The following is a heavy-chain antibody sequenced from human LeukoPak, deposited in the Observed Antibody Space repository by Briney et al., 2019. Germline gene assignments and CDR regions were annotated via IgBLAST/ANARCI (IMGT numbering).Heavy chain of an antibody. V-gene: IGHV4-59*11. CDR1: GGSISSHY. D-gene: IGHD3-10*01. CDR3: ARAIWYGSGTTAFDS. J-gene: IGHJ4*02. CDR2: IYYSGST. Sequence: PSETLSLTCTVSGGSISSHYWSWIRQPPGKGLEWIGYIYYSGSTNYNPSLKSRVTISVDTSKNQFSLKLSSVTAADTAVYFCARAIWYGSGTTAFDSWGQGTLVTVSS.